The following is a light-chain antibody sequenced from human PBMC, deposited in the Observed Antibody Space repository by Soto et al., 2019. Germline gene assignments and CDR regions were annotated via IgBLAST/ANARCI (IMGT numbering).Light chain of an antibody. CDR3: LQVTHFPWA. CDR1: ESLVHSDGNTY. J-gene: IGKJ1*01. V-gene: IGKV2-24*01. CDR2: KIS. Sequence: DIVMTQTPLSSRVTLGQPASITCTSSESLVHSDGNTYLSWLHQRPGQPPRLLIHKISNRFPWVPDRFSGSGAGTEFTLRISRIEPEDAGTFFCLQVTHFPWAFGQGTKV.